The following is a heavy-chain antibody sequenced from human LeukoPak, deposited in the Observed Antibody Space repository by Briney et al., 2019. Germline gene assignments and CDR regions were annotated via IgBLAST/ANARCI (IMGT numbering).Heavy chain of an antibody. CDR1: GGSTSIYY. CDR2: IHYIGST. D-gene: IGHD7-27*01. CDR3: ASLQLGTYFDY. J-gene: IGHJ4*02. Sequence: SETLSLTCTVSGGSTSIYYWSWIRQPPGKGLEWIGYIHYIGSTNYNPSLKSRVTISVDTSKNQFSLKLSSVTAADTAVYYCASLQLGTYFDYWGQGTLLTVSS. V-gene: IGHV4-59*08.